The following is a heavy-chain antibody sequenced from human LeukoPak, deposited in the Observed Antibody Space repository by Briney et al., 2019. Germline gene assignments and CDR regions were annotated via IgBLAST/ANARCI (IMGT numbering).Heavy chain of an antibody. CDR3: ARGPYAYTSSATLGSYTWFDP. V-gene: IGHV5-51*04. D-gene: IGHD2-2*02. Sequence: GESLKISCKGPGYSFPNYLIEWVRQMPGKGLEWMGILYPGGSHTRYSPSFQDHVAISVDKPISTAYLQWSSMKALDTAMYYCARGPYAYTSSATLGSYTWFDPWGQGSLVTVSS. CDR1: GYSFPNYL. J-gene: IGHJ5*02. CDR2: LYPGGSHT.